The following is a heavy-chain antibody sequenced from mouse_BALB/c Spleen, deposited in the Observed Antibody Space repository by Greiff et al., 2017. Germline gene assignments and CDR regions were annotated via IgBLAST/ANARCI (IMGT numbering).Heavy chain of an antibody. CDR1: GFTFTDYE. CDR2: IDPETGGT. J-gene: IGHJ3*01. Sequence: VQLQQSGAELVRPGASVTLSCTASGFTFTDYEMHWVKQTPVHGLEWIGAIDPETGGTAYNQKFKGKATLTADKSSSTAYMELRSLTSEDSAVYYCTREGGNYTFAYWGQGTLVTVSA. D-gene: IGHD2-1*01. V-gene: IGHV1-15*01. CDR3: TREGGNYTFAY.